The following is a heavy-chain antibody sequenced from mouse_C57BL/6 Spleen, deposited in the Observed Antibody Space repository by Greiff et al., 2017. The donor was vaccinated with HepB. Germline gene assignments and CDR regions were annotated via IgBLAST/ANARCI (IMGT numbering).Heavy chain of an antibody. Sequence: VQVVESGPGLVQPSQSLSITCTVSGFSLTSYGVHWVRQSPGKGLEWLGVIWSGGSTDYNAAFISRLSISTDNSKSQVFFKMNSLQADDTSIYYCARGGTTVVPYWYFDVWGTGTTVTVSS. V-gene: IGHV2-2*01. J-gene: IGHJ1*03. CDR3: ARGGTTVVPYWYFDV. CDR2: IWSGGST. CDR1: GFSLTSYG. D-gene: IGHD1-1*01.